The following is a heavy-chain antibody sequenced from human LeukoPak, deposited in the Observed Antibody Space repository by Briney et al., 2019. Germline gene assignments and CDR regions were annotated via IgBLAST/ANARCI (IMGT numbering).Heavy chain of an antibody. CDR2: ISGSGVTM. D-gene: IGHD6-19*01. J-gene: IGHJ3*02. CDR3: ARDRRGSGWISDAFDI. CDR1: GFTFSSYE. Sequence: GGSLRLSCAASGFTFSSYEMNWVRQAPGRGLEWVSYISGSGVTMYYADSVKGRFTISRDNSKNTLYLQMNSLRAEDTAVYYCARDRRGSGWISDAFDIWGQGTMVTVSS. V-gene: IGHV3-48*03.